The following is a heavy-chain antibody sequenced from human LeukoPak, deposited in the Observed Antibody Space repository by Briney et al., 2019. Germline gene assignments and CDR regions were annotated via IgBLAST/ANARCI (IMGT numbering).Heavy chain of an antibody. J-gene: IGHJ4*02. CDR1: GGSISSHD. V-gene: IGHV4-59*11. Sequence: SETLSLTCTVSGGSISSHDWSWIRQPPGKGLEWIGYIRNSGTTDYHPSLKSQATISVDTSKNQFSLNPSSVTAADTAVYYCARALGGAPPIWGQGTLVTVSS. CDR2: IRNSGTT. D-gene: IGHD1-26*01. CDR3: ARALGGAPPI.